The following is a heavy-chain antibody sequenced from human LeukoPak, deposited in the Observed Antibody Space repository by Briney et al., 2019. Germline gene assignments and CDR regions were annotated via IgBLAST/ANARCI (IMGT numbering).Heavy chain of an antibody. J-gene: IGHJ3*02. CDR3: ARHPPGVVPAAIEAFDI. Sequence: SETLSLTCTVSGGSISSYYWSWIRQPPGKGLEWIGYIYYSGSTNYNPSLKSRVTISVETSKNQFSLKLSSVTAADTAVYYCARHPPGVVPAAIEAFDIWGQGTMVTVSS. V-gene: IGHV4-59*08. CDR2: IYYSGST. D-gene: IGHD2-2*01. CDR1: GGSISSYY.